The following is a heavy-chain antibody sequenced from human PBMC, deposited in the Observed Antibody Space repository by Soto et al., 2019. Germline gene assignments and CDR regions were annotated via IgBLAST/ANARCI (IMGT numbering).Heavy chain of an antibody. CDR3: ARQVGYYYGSGSPLYYYYGMDV. V-gene: IGHV4-39*01. CDR1: GGSISSSSYY. J-gene: IGHJ6*02. Sequence: SETLSLTCTVSGGSISSSSYYWGWIRQPPGKGLEWIGSIYYSGSTYYNPSLKSRVTISVDTSKNQFSLKLSSVTAADTAVYYCARQVGYYYGSGSPLYYYYGMDVWGQVTTVTVSS. D-gene: IGHD3-10*01. CDR2: IYYSGST.